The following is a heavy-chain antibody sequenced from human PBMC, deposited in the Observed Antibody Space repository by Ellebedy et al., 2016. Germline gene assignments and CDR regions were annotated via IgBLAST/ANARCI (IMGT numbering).Heavy chain of an antibody. D-gene: IGHD5-12*01. CDR3: ARGVSGYDPQKGWFDP. CDR2: IYYSGST. Sequence: GSLRLSCTVSGGSISSYYWSWIRQPPGKGLEWIGYIYYSGSTNYNPSLKSRVTISVDTSKNQFSLKLSSVTAADTAVYYCARGVSGYDPQKGWFDPWGQGTLVTVSS. J-gene: IGHJ5*02. CDR1: GGSISSYY. V-gene: IGHV4-59*08.